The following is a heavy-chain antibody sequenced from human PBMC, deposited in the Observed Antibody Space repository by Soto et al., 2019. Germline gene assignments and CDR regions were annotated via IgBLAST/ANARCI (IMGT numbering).Heavy chain of an antibody. J-gene: IGHJ6*02. Sequence: PGGSLRLSCAASGFTFSNYWMHWVRQVPGKGLVWVSRISGDGSRTNYADSVKGRFTISRDNAKNTLYLQMNSLRAEDTAVYYCASRGQLLGYYYGMDGWGQGTTVTVSS. D-gene: IGHD2-2*01. V-gene: IGHV3-74*01. CDR1: GFTFSNYW. CDR3: ASRGQLLGYYYGMDG. CDR2: ISGDGSRT.